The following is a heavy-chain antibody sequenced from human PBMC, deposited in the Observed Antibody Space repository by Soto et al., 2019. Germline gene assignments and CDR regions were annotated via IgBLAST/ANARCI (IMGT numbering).Heavy chain of an antibody. J-gene: IGHJ6*02. CDR1: GGPFSSYA. CDR3: ARSQGSSTSLEIYYYYYYGMDV. D-gene: IGHD2-2*01. Sequence: QVQLVQSGAAVKKPGSSVKVSCQASGGPFSSYALSWVRQAPGHGLEWMGGVIPISGTANYAQKFQGRYTITADESTSTAYMELSSLKSEETAVYYCARSQGSSTSLEIYYYYYYGMDVWGQGTTVTVSS. CDR2: VIPISGTA. V-gene: IGHV1-69*01.